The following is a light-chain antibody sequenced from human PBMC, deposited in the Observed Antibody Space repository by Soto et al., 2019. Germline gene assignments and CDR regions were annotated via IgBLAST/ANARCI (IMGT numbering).Light chain of an antibody. Sequence: DIQLTQSPSFLSASVGDRVTITCRASQDISCYLAWYQQKPGKAPKLLISAASSLQSGVPSRFSGSGPGAEFTLTISSLQPEDFATYYCLQHNSYPWTFGQGTKVDIK. CDR1: QDISCY. CDR3: LQHNSYPWT. V-gene: IGKV1-9*01. CDR2: AAS. J-gene: IGKJ1*01.